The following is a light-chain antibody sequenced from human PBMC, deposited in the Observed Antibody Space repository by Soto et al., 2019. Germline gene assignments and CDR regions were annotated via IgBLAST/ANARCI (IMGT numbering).Light chain of an antibody. CDR1: QSLSSG. CDR2: DAS. J-gene: IGKJ1*01. CDR3: QQYNSYS. Sequence: DIHMRQSPSTLSASVGYRVTITCRSSQSLSSGLAWYQQKPGKAPKLLIYDASSLESGAPSRFSGSGSGTEFTLTISSLQPDDFATYYCQQYNSYSFGQGTKVDIK. V-gene: IGKV1-5*01.